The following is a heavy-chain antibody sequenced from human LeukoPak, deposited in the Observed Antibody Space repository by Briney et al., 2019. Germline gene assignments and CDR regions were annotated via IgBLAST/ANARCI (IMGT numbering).Heavy chain of an antibody. CDR2: INPSGGST. CDR1: GYTLTSYY. Sequence: ASVKVSCKASGYTLTSYYMHWVRQAPGQGLEWMGIINPSGGSTSYAQKFQGRVTMTRDTSTSTVYMELSSLRSEDTAVYYCARGLVYYYDSSGYYYYFDYWGQGTLVTVSS. CDR3: ARGLVYYYDSSGYYYYFDY. V-gene: IGHV1-46*01. D-gene: IGHD3-22*01. J-gene: IGHJ4*02.